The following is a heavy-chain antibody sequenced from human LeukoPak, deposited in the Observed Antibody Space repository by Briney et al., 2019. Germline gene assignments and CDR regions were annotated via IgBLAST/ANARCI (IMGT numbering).Heavy chain of an antibody. D-gene: IGHD1-14*01. CDR1: GYTFTNYD. J-gene: IGHJ6*03. CDR2: MNPNNGNA. V-gene: IGHV1-8*01. Sequence: GASVKVSCMASGYTFTNYDIKWVRQATGQGLEWMGWMNPNNGNAGYAQKFQGRVTMTRNTSINTAHMELSSLRSEDTAVYYCARSRISAYMDVWGKGCAVTVSS. CDR3: ARSRISAYMDV.